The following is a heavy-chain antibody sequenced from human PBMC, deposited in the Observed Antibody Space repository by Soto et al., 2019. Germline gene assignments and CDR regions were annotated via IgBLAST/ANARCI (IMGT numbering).Heavy chain of an antibody. CDR1: GFTFSSYS. Sequence: EVQLVESGGGLVKPGGSLTLSCAASGFTFSSYSLNWARQAPGKGLEWVSSIRGGDTNNYDPASVKGRFTISRYNAKNSLFLHLSGLTADDTAVYYCARDRVRGALPQFGMDVWGQGTTVTVS. D-gene: IGHD3-10*01. CDR3: ARDRVRGALPQFGMDV. CDR2: IRGGDTNN. J-gene: IGHJ6*02. V-gene: IGHV3-21*01.